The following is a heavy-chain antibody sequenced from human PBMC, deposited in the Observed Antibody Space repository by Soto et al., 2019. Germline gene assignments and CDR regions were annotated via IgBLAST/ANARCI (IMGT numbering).Heavy chain of an antibody. CDR1: GGSFSGYY. Sequence: PWETLSLTGAAYGGSFSGYYWSWIRQPPGKGLEWIGEINHSGSTNYNPSLKSRVTISVDTSKNQFSLKLSSVTAADTAVYYCARRMIAAPYYFDYWGQGTLVTVSS. CDR3: ARRMIAAPYYFDY. D-gene: IGHD6-6*01. J-gene: IGHJ4*02. CDR2: INHSGST. V-gene: IGHV4-34*01.